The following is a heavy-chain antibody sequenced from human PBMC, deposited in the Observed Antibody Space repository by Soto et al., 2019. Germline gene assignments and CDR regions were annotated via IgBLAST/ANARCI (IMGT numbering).Heavy chain of an antibody. D-gene: IGHD6-19*01. CDR1: GGSISTYY. CDR2: IHDCGNT. V-gene: IGHV4-59*08. Sequence: QVQLQESGPGLVKPSETLSLTCTVSGGSISTYYWSWIRQPPGKGLEWIGCIHDCGNTDYNPSLRSRVTISLNTFRNQFSLMLSSVTAADTAVYYCARPYSSGWRGVFDVWGQGTLVTVS. CDR3: ARPYSSGWRGVFDV. J-gene: IGHJ3*01.